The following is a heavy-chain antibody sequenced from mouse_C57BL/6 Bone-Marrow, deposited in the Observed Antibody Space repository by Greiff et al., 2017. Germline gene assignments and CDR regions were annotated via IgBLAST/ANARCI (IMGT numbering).Heavy chain of an antibody. Sequence: VQLQQSGAELVRPGTSVKVSCKASGYAFTNYLIEWVKQRPGQGLEWIGVINPGSGGTNYNEKFKGKATLTADKSPSTAYMQLSSLTSEDSAVYFCARMVRGYWGQGTTLTVSS. CDR2: INPGSGGT. V-gene: IGHV1-54*01. D-gene: IGHD2-2*01. J-gene: IGHJ2*01. CDR3: ARMVRGY. CDR1: GYAFTNYL.